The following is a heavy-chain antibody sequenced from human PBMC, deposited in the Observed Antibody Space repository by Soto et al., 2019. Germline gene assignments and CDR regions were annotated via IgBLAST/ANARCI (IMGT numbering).Heavy chain of an antibody. CDR3: ATTRLLAAAGTWNWFDP. CDR2: IYYSGST. CDR1: GGSISSGGYY. D-gene: IGHD6-13*01. Sequence: SETLSLTCTVSGGSISSGGYYWSWIRQHPGKGLEWIGYIYYSGSTYYNPSPKSRVTISVDTSKNQFSLKLSSVTAADTAVYYCATTRLLAAAGTWNWFDPWGQGTLVTVS. J-gene: IGHJ5*02. V-gene: IGHV4-31*03.